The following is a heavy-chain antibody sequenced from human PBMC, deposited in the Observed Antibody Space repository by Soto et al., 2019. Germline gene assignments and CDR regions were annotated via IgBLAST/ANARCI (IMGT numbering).Heavy chain of an antibody. Sequence: SETLSLTCTVSGGSISSYYWSWIRQPPGKGLEWIGYIYYSGSTNYNLSLKSRVTISVDTSKNQFSLKLSSVTAADTAVYYCARVGYYDSSGYYYPVNWFDPWG. CDR1: GGSISSYY. CDR2: IYYSGST. V-gene: IGHV4-59*01. D-gene: IGHD3-22*01. J-gene: IGHJ5*02. CDR3: ARVGYYDSSGYYYPVNWFDP.